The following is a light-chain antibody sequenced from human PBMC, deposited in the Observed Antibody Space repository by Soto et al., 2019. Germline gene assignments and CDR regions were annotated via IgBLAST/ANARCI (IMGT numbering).Light chain of an antibody. CDR1: QSISMW. J-gene: IGKJ2*01. Sequence: DIQMTQSPSTLSASVGDRVTITCRASQSISMWLAWYQQKPGQAPKLLIYDVSTLESGVPSRFSGSGSATDFTLTISSLQPDDFATYYCQQYNSYSPYTFGQGTKLEIK. CDR2: DVS. CDR3: QQYNSYSPYT. V-gene: IGKV1-5*01.